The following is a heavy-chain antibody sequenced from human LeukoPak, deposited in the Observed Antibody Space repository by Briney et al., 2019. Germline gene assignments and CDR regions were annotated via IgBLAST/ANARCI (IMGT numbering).Heavy chain of an antibody. Sequence: GGSLRLSCAVSGFSVTNNYMSWVRQAPGKGLEWVSSISSSSSYIYYADSVKGRFTISRDNAKNSLYLQMNSLRAEDTAVYYCARVLAAAGSPYWGQGTLVTVSS. CDR2: ISSSSSYI. J-gene: IGHJ4*02. V-gene: IGHV3-21*01. CDR1: GFSVTNNY. CDR3: ARVLAAAGSPY. D-gene: IGHD6-13*01.